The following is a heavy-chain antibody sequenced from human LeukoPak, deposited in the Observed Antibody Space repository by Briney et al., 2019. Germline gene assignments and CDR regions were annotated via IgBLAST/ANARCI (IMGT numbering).Heavy chain of an antibody. CDR3: ARSLYSDSGGYYSDAFHV. CDR2: IFSDGST. D-gene: IGHD3-22*01. CDR1: GFTVSSNY. Sequence: PGGSLSLSCAASGFTVSSNYMNWVRQAPGKGQQWVSIIFSDGSTYYAGSVKGRFTISRDNSKNTLHLQMNSLRAEDTAVYYCARSLYSDSGGYYSDAFHVWGQGTMVTVSS. J-gene: IGHJ3*01. V-gene: IGHV3-66*01.